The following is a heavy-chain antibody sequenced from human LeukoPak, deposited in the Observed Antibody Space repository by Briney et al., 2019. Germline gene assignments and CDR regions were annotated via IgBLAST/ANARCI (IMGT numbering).Heavy chain of an antibody. Sequence: SETLSLTCAVYGGTFSGYYWSWIRQPPGKGLEWIGEINHSGSTNYNPSLKSRVTISVDTSKNQFSLKLSSVTAADTAVYYCARGLSIVGARNWFDPWGQGTLVTVSS. D-gene: IGHD1-26*01. CDR3: ARGLSIVGARNWFDP. V-gene: IGHV4-34*01. CDR2: INHSGST. J-gene: IGHJ5*02. CDR1: GGTFSGYY.